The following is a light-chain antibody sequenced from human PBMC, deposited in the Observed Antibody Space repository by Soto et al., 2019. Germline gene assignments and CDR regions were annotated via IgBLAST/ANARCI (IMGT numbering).Light chain of an antibody. V-gene: IGKV1-9*01. J-gene: IGKJ5*01. Sequence: DIQLTQSPSFLSASIGDTVTITCRASQGFSGYLAWYQKKPEKAPNLLIYATSSLQSGVPSRFSGSGSGTEFILTITRLQTEDFATYYCQQLNNYTVTFGQGTRGDIK. CDR2: ATS. CDR1: QGFSGY. CDR3: QQLNNYTVT.